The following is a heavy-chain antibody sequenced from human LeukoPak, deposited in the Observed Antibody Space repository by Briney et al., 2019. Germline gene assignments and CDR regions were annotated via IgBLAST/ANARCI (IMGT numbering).Heavy chain of an antibody. D-gene: IGHD3-10*01. CDR3: AKDTAMVRGVMIDY. CDR1: GFTFSSYW. CDR2: INSDGSST. Sequence: PGGSLRLSCAASGFTFSSYWMHWVRQAPGKGLVWVSRINSDGSSTSYADSVKGRFTISRDNAKNTLYLQMNSLRAEDTAVYYCAKDTAMVRGVMIDYWGQGTLVTVSS. V-gene: IGHV3-74*01. J-gene: IGHJ4*02.